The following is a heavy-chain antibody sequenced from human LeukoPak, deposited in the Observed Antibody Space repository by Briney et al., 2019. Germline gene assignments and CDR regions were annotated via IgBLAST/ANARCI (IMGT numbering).Heavy chain of an antibody. CDR1: GGSFSGFY. D-gene: IGHD3-3*01. Sequence: PSQTLSLTCAVDGGSFSGFYWTWIRQTPGKGLKWIGEINLTVNTNYNPSLTDYSPALKSRVTISMDSSSNHLSLKLSSVTAADTGVYYCARVRHSPLEFGYYMDVWGKGTPVTVSS. CDR2: INLTVNT. V-gene: IGHV4-34*01. CDR3: ARVRHSPLEFGYYMDV. J-gene: IGHJ6*03.